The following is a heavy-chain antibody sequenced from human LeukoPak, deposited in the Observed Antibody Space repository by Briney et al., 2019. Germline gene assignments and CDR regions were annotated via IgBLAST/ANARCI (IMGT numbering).Heavy chain of an antibody. J-gene: IGHJ4*02. CDR1: GFTFSSYA. CDR3: AKGGSGSPFDH. CDR2: ISGSGGNT. Sequence: PGGSLRLSCGASGFTFSSYAMSWVRQAPGKGLEWVSGISGSGGNTYYADSVKGRFTISRDNSKSTLYLQMNSLRAEDTAVYYCAKGGSGSPFDHWGQGTQVTVSS. V-gene: IGHV3-23*01. D-gene: IGHD3-10*01.